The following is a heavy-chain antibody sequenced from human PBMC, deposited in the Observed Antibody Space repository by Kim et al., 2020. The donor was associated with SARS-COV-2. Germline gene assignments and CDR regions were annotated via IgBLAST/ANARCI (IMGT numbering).Heavy chain of an antibody. V-gene: IGHV1-8*01. D-gene: IGHD3-16*01. Sequence: ASVKVSCKTSGYTFISYDINWVRQATGQGLEWMGWMNPNSGYTGFVQRFQGRVTMTRNTSISTAYMELSSLRSEDTAVYYCARVMGAIDYWGQGTLVTVSS. CDR1: GYTFISYD. CDR3: ARVMGAIDY. J-gene: IGHJ4*02. CDR2: MNPNSGYT.